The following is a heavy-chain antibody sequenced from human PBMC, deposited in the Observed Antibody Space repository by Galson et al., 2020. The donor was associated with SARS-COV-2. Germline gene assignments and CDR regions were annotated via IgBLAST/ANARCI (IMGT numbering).Heavy chain of an antibody. CDR2: IYYTGST. Sequence: SETLSLTCHVSGGSISSGNSYWGWIRQPPGKGLEWIGSIYYTGSTYYNPSLKSRVTISVDTSKNQFSLKLSSMTAADTAMYYCVSEWGTQSVQMATLRRAWFSWGQGTLVSVSS. CDR1: GGSISSGNSY. D-gene: IGHD1-1*01. V-gene: IGHV4-39*01. CDR3: VSEWGTQSVQMATLRRAWFS. J-gene: IGHJ4*02.